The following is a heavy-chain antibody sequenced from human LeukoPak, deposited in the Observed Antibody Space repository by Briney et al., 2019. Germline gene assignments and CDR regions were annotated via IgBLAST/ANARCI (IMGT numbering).Heavy chain of an antibody. Sequence: SETLSLTCTVSGGSISSYYWSWIRQPPGKGLEWIGSIYHSGSTYYNPSLKSRVTISVDTSKNQFSLKLSSVTAADTAVYYCARDGRADSSGYYYGEGVDYWGQGTLVTVSS. J-gene: IGHJ4*02. CDR2: IYHSGST. D-gene: IGHD3-22*01. V-gene: IGHV4-38-2*02. CDR3: ARDGRADSSGYYYGEGVDY. CDR1: GGSISSYY.